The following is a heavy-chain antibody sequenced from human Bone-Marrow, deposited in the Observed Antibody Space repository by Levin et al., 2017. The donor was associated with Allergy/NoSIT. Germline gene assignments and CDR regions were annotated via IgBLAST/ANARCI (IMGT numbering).Heavy chain of an antibody. D-gene: IGHD6-13*01. CDR3: VRQGGLALYSSSWYFDS. CDR1: GGSISSNAYY. V-gene: IGHV4-39*01. CDR2: IYSSGGT. Sequence: GSLRLSCAVSGGSISSNAYYWGWIRQPPGKGLEWIATIYSSGGTYYNPSLSSRVTISVDTSKNQFSLRLTSVTAADTAVYYCVRQGGLALYSSSWYFDSWGQGTLVTVSS. J-gene: IGHJ4*02.